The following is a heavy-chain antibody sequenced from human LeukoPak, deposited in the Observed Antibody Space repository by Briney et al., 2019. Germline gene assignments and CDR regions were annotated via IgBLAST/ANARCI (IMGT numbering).Heavy chain of an antibody. CDR1: GFTFSSYA. CDR2: ISGSGGGT. V-gene: IGHV3-23*01. Sequence: PGGSLRLSCAASGFTFSSYAMSWVRQAPGKGLEWVSVISGSGGGTYYADSVKGRFTISRHNSKNTLYLQMNSLRAEDTAVYYCASGYSSGWSPGPFDYWGQGTLVTVSS. J-gene: IGHJ4*02. CDR3: ASGYSSGWSPGPFDY. D-gene: IGHD6-19*01.